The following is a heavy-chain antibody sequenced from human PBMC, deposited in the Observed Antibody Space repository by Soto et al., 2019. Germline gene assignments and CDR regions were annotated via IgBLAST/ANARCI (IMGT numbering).Heavy chain of an antibody. CDR3: ARLRRDWGDAFDL. D-gene: IGHD3-16*01. CDR1: GGSFGSSA. V-gene: IGHV1-69*01. J-gene: IGHJ3*01. Sequence: QVQLVQSGADVKKPGSSVKVSCKTSGGSFGSSAISWVRQAPAQGLEWMGEIIPVFDKANYAQNFQCRLTITADELSGTVFMELSSLRSADPAVYFCARLRRDWGDAFDLWGLGTFVTVSS. CDR2: IIPVFDKA.